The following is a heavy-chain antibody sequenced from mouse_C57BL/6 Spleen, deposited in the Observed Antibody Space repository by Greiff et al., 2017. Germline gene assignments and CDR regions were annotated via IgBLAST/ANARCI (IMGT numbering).Heavy chain of an antibody. D-gene: IGHD3-3*01. CDR2: INSDGGST. CDR1: EYEFPSHD. Sequence: DVMLVESGGGLVQPGESLKLSCESNEYEFPSHDMSWVRTTPAKRLELVAAINSDGGSTYYPDTMESRFIIARDNTTKTRYLQRSSLRSEDTALYYWARGDRYFDVWGTGTTVTVSA. CDR3: ARGDRYFDV. J-gene: IGHJ1*03. V-gene: IGHV5-2*01.